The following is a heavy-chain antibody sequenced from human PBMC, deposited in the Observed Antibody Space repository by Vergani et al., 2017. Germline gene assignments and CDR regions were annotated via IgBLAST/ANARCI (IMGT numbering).Heavy chain of an antibody. Sequence: QVQLVESGGGVVQPGGSLRLSCAASGFIFRIYGMHWVRQAPGKGLEWVAFIRFDGSGKYYADSVKGRFTISRDNSKNTQNLQMNSLRAEDTGVYYCAKESGTIFADFDYWGQGTLVTVSS. CDR3: AKESGTIFADFDY. CDR2: IRFDGSGK. J-gene: IGHJ4*02. CDR1: GFIFRIYG. V-gene: IGHV3-30*02. D-gene: IGHD1-1*01.